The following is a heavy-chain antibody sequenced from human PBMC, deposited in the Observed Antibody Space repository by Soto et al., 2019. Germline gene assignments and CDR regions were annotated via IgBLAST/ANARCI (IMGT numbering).Heavy chain of an antibody. D-gene: IGHD6-19*01. CDR2: IWYDGSNK. CDR3: ARDGIGAVAGNDC. J-gene: IGHJ4*02. Sequence: QVQLVESGGGVVQPGRSLRLSCAASGFTFSSYGMHWVRQAPGKGLEWVAVIWYDGSNKYYADSVKGRFTISRDNSKNTLYVQMISLRAGDTAVYYCARDGIGAVAGNDCWGQGTLVSVSS. CDR1: GFTFSSYG. V-gene: IGHV3-33*01.